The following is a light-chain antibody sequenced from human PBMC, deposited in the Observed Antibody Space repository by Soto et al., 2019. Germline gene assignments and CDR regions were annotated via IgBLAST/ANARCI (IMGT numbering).Light chain of an antibody. V-gene: IGKV1-39*01. J-gene: IGKJ4*01. CDR3: QQTYKTPLT. CDR1: QTISNY. Sequence: DIQMTQSPSSLSASVGDRVTITCRASQTISNYVNWYQQEPGEAPKLLIHAASSLRGGVPSRFSGCGSGTDFTLTSSSLQPEDFATYYCQQTYKTPLTFGGGTKVEI. CDR2: AAS.